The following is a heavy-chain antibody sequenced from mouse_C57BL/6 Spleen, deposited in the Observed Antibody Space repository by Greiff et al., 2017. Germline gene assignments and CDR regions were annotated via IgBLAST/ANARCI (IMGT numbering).Heavy chain of an antibody. CDR1: GFTFSDYY. CDR3: ARRDDYDGDAMDY. V-gene: IGHV5-12*01. J-gene: IGHJ4*01. D-gene: IGHD2-4*01. Sequence: EVKLMESGGGLVQPGGSLKLSCAASGFTFSDYYMYWVRQTPEKRLEWVAYISNGGGSTYYPDTVKGRFTISRDNAKNTLYLQMSRLKSEDTAMYYCARRDDYDGDAMDYWGQGTSVTVSS. CDR2: ISNGGGST.